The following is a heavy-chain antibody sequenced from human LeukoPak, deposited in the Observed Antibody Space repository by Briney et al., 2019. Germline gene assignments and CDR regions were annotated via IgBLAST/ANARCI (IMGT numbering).Heavy chain of an antibody. V-gene: IGHV1-69*04. J-gene: IGHJ4*02. D-gene: IGHD4/OR15-4a*01. Sequence: SVKVSCKASGGTFSSYAISWVRQAPGQGLEWMGRIIPILGIANYAQKFQGRVTITADKSTSTAYMELSSLRSDDTAVYYCASGLYGGLFDNWGQGTLVTVSS. CDR2: IIPILGIA. CDR3: ASGLYGGLFDN. CDR1: GGTFSSYA.